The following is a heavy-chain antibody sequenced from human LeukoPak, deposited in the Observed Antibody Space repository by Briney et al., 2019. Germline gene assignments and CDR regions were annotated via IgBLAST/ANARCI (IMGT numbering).Heavy chain of an antibody. CDR3: ARDVYGDYSYYMDV. CDR1: GYTFTSYG. CDR2: ISAYNGNT. D-gene: IGHD4-17*01. Sequence: GASVKVSCKASGYTFTSYGISWVRQAPGQGLEWMGWISAYNGNTNYAQKLQGRVTMTTDTSTSTAYMELRSLRSDDTAVYYCARDVYGDYSYYMDVWGKGTTVTVSS. J-gene: IGHJ6*03. V-gene: IGHV1-18*01.